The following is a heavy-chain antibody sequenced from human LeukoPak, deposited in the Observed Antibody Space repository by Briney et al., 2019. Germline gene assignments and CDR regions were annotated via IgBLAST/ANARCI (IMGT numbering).Heavy chain of an antibody. Sequence: SETLSLTCTVSGGSISSYYWSWIRQPPGKGLEWIGYIYYSGSTNYNPSLKSRVTISVDTSKNQFSLKLSSVTAADTAVYYCARDFVPGYCSSTSCPQEAFDIWGQGTMVTVSS. D-gene: IGHD2-2*01. CDR3: ARDFVPGYCSSTSCPQEAFDI. CDR1: GGSISSYY. J-gene: IGHJ3*02. V-gene: IGHV4-59*12. CDR2: IYYSGST.